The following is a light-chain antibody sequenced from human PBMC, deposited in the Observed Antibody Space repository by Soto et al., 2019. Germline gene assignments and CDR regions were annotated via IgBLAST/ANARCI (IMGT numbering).Light chain of an antibody. Sequence: EIVLTQSPGTLSLSPGERATLSCRASQSVSTSFLASYRQKPGQAPRLLIYGASVRAPGIPDRFSGSGSGTDFTLTISRLEREDFGVYYCQRYGNSYTFGQGTKLEIK. CDR3: QRYGNSYT. CDR2: GAS. CDR1: QSVSTSF. V-gene: IGKV3-20*01. J-gene: IGKJ2*01.